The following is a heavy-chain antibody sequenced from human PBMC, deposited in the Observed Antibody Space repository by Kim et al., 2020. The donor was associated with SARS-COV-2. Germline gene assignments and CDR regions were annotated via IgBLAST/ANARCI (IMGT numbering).Heavy chain of an antibody. CDR1: GFTFSSYA. J-gene: IGHJ4*02. D-gene: IGHD5-12*01. CDR2: ISGSGGST. V-gene: IGHV3-23*01. CDR3: AKGRGYSGYGGLDY. Sequence: GGSLRLSCAASGFTFSSYAMSWVRQAPGKGLEWVSAISGSGGSTYYADSVKGRFTISRDNSKNTLYLQMNSLRAEDTAVYYCAKGRGYSGYGGLDYWGQGTLVTVSS.